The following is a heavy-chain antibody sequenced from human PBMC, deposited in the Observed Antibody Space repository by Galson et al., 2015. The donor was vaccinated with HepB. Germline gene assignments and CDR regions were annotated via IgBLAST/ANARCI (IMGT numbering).Heavy chain of an antibody. D-gene: IGHD3-9*01. Sequence: SLRLSCAASGFTFSNTWMTWVRQAPGKGLEWVGRIKSKTDGGTTDYAAPVKGRFTISRDDSKNTLYLQMNSLKTEDTAVYYCTTGPYYDILTGYYTGDYWGQGTLVTVSS. J-gene: IGHJ4*02. CDR2: IKSKTDGGTT. CDR3: TTGPYYDILTGYYTGDY. V-gene: IGHV3-15*01. CDR1: GFTFSNTW.